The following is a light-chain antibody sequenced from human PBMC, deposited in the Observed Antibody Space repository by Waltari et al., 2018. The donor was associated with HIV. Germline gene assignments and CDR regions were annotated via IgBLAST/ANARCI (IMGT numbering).Light chain of an antibody. CDR2: GAS. J-gene: IGKJ1*01. V-gene: IGKV3-20*01. Sequence: VLTQSPGTLSLSPGERATLSCRASQSVPNNYLAWYQKKVGQAPRLLIYGASTRATDIPSRFTGSGSGADFTLTITRLEPEDFAVYYCQRYGTSPQWTFGQGTKGEIK. CDR3: QRYGTSPQWT. CDR1: QSVPNNY.